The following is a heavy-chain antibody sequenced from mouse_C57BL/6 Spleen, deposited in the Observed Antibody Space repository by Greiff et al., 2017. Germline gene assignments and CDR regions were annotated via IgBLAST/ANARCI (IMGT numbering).Heavy chain of an antibody. V-gene: IGHV5-9*01. J-gene: IGHJ3*01. Sequence: EVKLMESGGGLVKPGGSLTLSCAASGFTFSSYTMSWVRQTPEKRLEWVATISGGGGNTYYPDSVKGRFTISRDNAKNTLYLQMSSLRSEDTALYYCAIPTWFAYWGQGTLVTVSA. CDR3: AIPTWFAY. CDR1: GFTFSSYT. CDR2: ISGGGGNT.